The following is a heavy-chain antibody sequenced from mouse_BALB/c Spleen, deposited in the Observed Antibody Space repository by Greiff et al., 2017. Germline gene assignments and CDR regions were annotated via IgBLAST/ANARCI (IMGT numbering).Heavy chain of an antibody. V-gene: IGHV5-17*02. D-gene: IGHD4-1*01. CDR3: ARGENWGPDY. CDR1: GFTFSSFG. Sequence: EVMLVESGGGLVQPGGSRKLSCAASGFTFSSFGMHWVRQAPEKGLEWVAYISSGSSTIYYADTVKGRFTISRDNPKNTLFLQMTSLRSEDTAMYYCARGENWGPDYWGQGTTLTVSS. J-gene: IGHJ2*01. CDR2: ISSGSSTI.